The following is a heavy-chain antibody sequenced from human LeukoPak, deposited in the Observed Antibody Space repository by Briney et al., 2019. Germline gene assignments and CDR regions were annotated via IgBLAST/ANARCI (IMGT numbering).Heavy chain of an antibody. Sequence: GGSLRLSCAASGFTFSNYAMTWVRQAPGKGLEWVSAISGSGGATYYVDSVKGRFTISRDNAKNSLYLQMNSLRAEDTAVYYCARTYYDFWSGYFQYYYYYYMDVWGKGTTVTVSS. CDR3: ARTYYDFWSGYFQYYYYYYMDV. CDR1: GFTFSNYA. CDR2: ISGSGGAT. D-gene: IGHD3-3*01. V-gene: IGHV3-23*01. J-gene: IGHJ6*03.